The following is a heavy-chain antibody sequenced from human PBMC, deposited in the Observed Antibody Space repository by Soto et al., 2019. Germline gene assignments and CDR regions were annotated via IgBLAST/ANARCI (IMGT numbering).Heavy chain of an antibody. CDR2: IWYDGSNK. V-gene: IGHV3-33*01. CDR1: GFTFSSYG. J-gene: IGHJ6*03. Sequence: GGSLRLSCAASGFTFSSYGMHWVRQAPGKGLEWVAVIWYDGSNKYYADSVKGRFTISRDNSKNTLYLQMNSLRAEDTAVYYCARTPTVTIYYYYYMDVWGKGTTVTVSS. D-gene: IGHD4-4*01. CDR3: ARTPTVTIYYYYYMDV.